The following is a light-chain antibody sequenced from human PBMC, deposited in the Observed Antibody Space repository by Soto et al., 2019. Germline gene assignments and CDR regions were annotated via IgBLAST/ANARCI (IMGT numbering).Light chain of an antibody. CDR2: EVS. CDR1: SSDVGGYNY. J-gene: IGLJ2*01. V-gene: IGLV2-8*01. Sequence: QSALTQPPSASGSPGQSVTISCTGTSSDVGGYNYVSWYQQHPGKAPKLMIYEVSKRPSGVPDRFSGSKSGNTASLTVSGLKDEDEADYYCSSYAGSNKVFGGGTKVTVL. CDR3: SSYAGSNKV.